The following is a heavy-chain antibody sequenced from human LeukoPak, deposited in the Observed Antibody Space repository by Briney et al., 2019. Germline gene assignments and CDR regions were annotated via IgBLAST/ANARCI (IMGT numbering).Heavy chain of an antibody. J-gene: IGHJ4*02. CDR3: ARQAAAGVLFDY. CDR2: IYYGGSI. CDR1: GGSISSGGYY. D-gene: IGHD6-13*01. Sequence: SETLSLTCTVSGGSISSGGYYWSWIRQHPGKGPEWIGSIYYGGSIYYNPSLKSRVTISVDTSKNQFSLNLSSVTAADTAVYYCARQAAAGVLFDYWGQGTLVTVSS. V-gene: IGHV4-31*03.